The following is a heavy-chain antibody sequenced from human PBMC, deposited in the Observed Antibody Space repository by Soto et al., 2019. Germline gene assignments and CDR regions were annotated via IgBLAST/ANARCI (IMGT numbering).Heavy chain of an antibody. V-gene: IGHV3-23*01. Sequence: GGSLRLSCAVSGFTFSSYAMTWVRQAPGKGLEWVSGISGSGGSTYYADSVKGRFTISRDNSKNTLYVQMNSLRAEDTAVYYCAKAAHEYSSSPGDYWGQGTLVTVSS. CDR2: ISGSGGST. J-gene: IGHJ4*02. D-gene: IGHD6-6*01. CDR3: AKAAHEYSSSPGDY. CDR1: GFTFSSYA.